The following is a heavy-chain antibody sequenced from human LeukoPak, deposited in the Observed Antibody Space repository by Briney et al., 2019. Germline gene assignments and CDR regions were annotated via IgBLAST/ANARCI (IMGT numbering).Heavy chain of an antibody. CDR2: IWYDGSNK. V-gene: IGHV3-33*01. CDR3: ARDRWSGNYGMWYFDL. D-gene: IGHD1-26*01. J-gene: IGHJ2*01. CDR1: GFTFSSYC. Sequence: GGPLRLSCAAPGFTFSSYCMHWVRQAPGKGLEWVAVIWYDGSNKYYADSVKGRFTISRDNSKNTLYLQMNSLRAEDTAVYYCARDRWSGNYGMWYFDLWGRGTLVTVSS.